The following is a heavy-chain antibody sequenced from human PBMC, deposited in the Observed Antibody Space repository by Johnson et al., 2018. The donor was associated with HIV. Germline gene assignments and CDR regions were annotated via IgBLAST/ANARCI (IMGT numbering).Heavy chain of an antibody. CDR3: ARSQLLALDVFNM. CDR2: INQDGTEK. V-gene: IGHV3-7*01. CDR1: QITLNNYW. Sequence: MLLVESGGGLVQPGGSMRLSCVGSQITLNNYWMGWVRQAPGRGLDWVGNINQDGTEKSYADSVKGRFTLSRDTAKNSLFLQMNSLTVEDTAVYYCARSQLLALDVFNMWGQGTMVTVSS. J-gene: IGHJ3*02.